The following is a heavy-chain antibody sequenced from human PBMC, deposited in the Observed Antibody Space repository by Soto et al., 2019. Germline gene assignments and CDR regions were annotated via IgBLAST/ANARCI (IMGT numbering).Heavy chain of an antibody. V-gene: IGHV3-48*02. CDR1: GFSFSNFS. CDR3: ARKVWGAGLYYFDY. Sequence: RLSCAASGFSFSNFSMNWVRQAPGKGLEWLSCITGTRSTIDYADSVKGRFTISRDNAKNSLYLQMNSLRDEDKAVYYCARKVWGAGLYYFDYWGQGALVTVSS. J-gene: IGHJ4*02. CDR2: ITGTRSTI. D-gene: IGHD3-16*01.